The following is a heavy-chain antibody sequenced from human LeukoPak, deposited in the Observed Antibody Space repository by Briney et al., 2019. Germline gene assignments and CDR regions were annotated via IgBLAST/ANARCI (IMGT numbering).Heavy chain of an antibody. Sequence: GGSLRLSCAASGFTFSNFAMSWVRQAPGKGLKWVSSISDSGNSTYYADSVKGRFTISRDNSKNTLYLQMNSLTAEDTAVYHCAKRDGAYWGQGTLVTVSS. CDR1: GFTFSNFA. J-gene: IGHJ4*02. CDR2: ISDSGNST. CDR3: AKRDGAY. V-gene: IGHV3-23*01.